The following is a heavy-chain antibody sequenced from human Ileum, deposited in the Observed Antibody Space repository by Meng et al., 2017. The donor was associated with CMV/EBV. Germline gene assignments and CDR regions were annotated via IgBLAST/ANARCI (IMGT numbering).Heavy chain of an antibody. V-gene: IGHV3-33*06. CDR3: AKGRRHYFDY. J-gene: IGHJ4*02. CDR2: IWYDGSNK. Sequence: GGSLRPSCAASGFTFSSYGMHWVRQAPGKGLEWVAVIWYDGSNKYYADSVKGRFTISRDNSKNTLYLKMNSLRAEDTAVYYCAKGRRHYFDYWGQGTLVTVSS. CDR1: GFTFSSYG.